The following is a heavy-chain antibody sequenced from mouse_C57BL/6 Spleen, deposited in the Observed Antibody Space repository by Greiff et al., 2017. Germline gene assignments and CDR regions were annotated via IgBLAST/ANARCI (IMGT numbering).Heavy chain of an antibody. CDR2: IDPENGDT. D-gene: IGHD2-2*01. J-gene: IGHJ4*01. CDR3: TTLVTTDYAMDY. V-gene: IGHV14-4*01. CDR1: GFNIKDDY. Sequence: EVQLQQSGAELVRPGASVKLSCPASGFNIKDDYMHWVKQRPEQGLEWIGWIDPENGDTEYASKVQGKATITAETSSNTAYLQLSSLTSADTAVYYCTTLVTTDYAMDYWGQGTSVTVSS.